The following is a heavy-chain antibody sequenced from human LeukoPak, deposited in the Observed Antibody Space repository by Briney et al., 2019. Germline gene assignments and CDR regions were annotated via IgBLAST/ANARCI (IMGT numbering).Heavy chain of an antibody. CDR1: GFTFSSYA. Sequence: GGSLRLSCAASGFTFSSYAMSWVRQAPGKGLEWVSGMSGSGDRTFYADSVKGRFTISRDNSKNTLYLQMNSLRAEDTAVYYCARATPYCSSTSCYQTNYYYYGMDVWGQGTTVTVSS. V-gene: IGHV3-23*01. D-gene: IGHD2-2*01. CDR2: MSGSGDRT. J-gene: IGHJ6*02. CDR3: ARATPYCSSTSCYQTNYYYYGMDV.